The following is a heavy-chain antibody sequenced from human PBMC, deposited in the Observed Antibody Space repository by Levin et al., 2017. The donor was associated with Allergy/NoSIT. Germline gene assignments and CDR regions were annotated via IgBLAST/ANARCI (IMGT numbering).Heavy chain of an antibody. CDR2: IDTAGDT. J-gene: IGHJ6*02. Sequence: PGGSLRLSCAASGFSFSSYDMHWVRQTTGKGLEWVSAIDTAGDTFYPGSVKGRFTISRENAKNSLYLQMNSLRAGDTAVYYCVRDGHYQGKYGMEVWGQGTTVIVSS. V-gene: IGHV3-13*01. D-gene: IGHD3-10*01. CDR3: VRDGHYQGKYGMEV. CDR1: GFSFSSYD.